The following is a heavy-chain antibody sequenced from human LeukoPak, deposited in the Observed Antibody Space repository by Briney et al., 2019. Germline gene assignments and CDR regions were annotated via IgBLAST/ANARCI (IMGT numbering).Heavy chain of an antibody. J-gene: IGHJ5*02. D-gene: IGHD2-15*01. CDR3: AKDRSWFSGWFDP. CDR1: GFTFSSYG. V-gene: IGHV3-30*18. CDR2: ISYDGSNK. Sequence: GRSLRLSCAASGFTFSSYGMHWVRQAPGKGLEWVAVISYDGSNKYYADSVKGRFTISRDNSKNTLYLQMNSLRAEDTAVYYCAKDRSWFSGWFDPWGQGTLVTVSS.